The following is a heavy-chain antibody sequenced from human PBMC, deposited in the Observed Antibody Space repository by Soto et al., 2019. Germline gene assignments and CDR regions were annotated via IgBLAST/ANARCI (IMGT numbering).Heavy chain of an antibody. Sequence: QVQLVQSGVEVKNLGASVMVSCKASGYNFNGYFMHWVRQAPGQGLEWMGWLNPNTGAASYAQRFQDRVTMTRDRSISTAYMELNRLRSDDTAVYYCARGDYHLLDRGGASEYWGQGTLVIVSS. J-gene: IGHJ4*02. V-gene: IGHV1-2*02. CDR2: LNPNTGAA. CDR1: GYNFNGYF. CDR3: ARGDYHLLDRGGASEY. D-gene: IGHD2-2*01.